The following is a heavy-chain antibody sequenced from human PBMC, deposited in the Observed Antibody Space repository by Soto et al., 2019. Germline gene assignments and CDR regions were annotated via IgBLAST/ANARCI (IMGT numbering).Heavy chain of an antibody. D-gene: IGHD3-22*01. CDR1: GYTFTSYA. V-gene: IGHV1-3*01. CDR3: ARDNYYDSSGYSLYWYFDL. Sequence: QVPLVQSGAEVKKPGASVKVSCKASGYTFTSYAMHWVRQAPGQRLEWMGWINAGNGNTKYSQKFQGRVTITRDTSASTAYMELSSLRSEDTAVYYCARDNYYDSSGYSLYWYFDLWGRGTLVTVSS. J-gene: IGHJ2*01. CDR2: INAGNGNT.